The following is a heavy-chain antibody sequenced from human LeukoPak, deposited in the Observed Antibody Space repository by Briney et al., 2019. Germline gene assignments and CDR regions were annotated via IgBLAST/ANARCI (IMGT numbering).Heavy chain of an antibody. Sequence: SETLSLTCTVSGGSISSYYWSWIRQPPGKGLEWIGYIYYSGSTNYNPSLKSRVTISVDTSKNQFSLKLSSVTAEDTAVYYCARDYRDGDYVVWFDPWGQGTLVTVSS. CDR2: IYYSGST. J-gene: IGHJ5*02. D-gene: IGHD4-17*01. CDR3: ARDYRDGDYVVWFDP. V-gene: IGHV4-59*01. CDR1: GGSISSYY.